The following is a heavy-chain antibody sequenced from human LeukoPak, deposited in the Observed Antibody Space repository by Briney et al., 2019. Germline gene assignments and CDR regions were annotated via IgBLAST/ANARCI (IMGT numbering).Heavy chain of an antibody. V-gene: IGHV4-59*01. CDR3: ARDGEQWDPTHTWFDP. D-gene: IGHD6-19*01. Sequence: PSETLSLTCTVSGGSISSYYWSWIRQPPGKGLEWIGYIYYSGSTNCNPSLKSRVTISVDTSKNQFSLKLSSVTAADTAVYYCARDGEQWDPTHTWFDPWGQGTLVTVSP. J-gene: IGHJ5*02. CDR1: GGSISSYY. CDR2: IYYSGST.